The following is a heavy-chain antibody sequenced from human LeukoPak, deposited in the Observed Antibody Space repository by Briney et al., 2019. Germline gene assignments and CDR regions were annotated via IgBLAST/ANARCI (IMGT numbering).Heavy chain of an antibody. CDR3: ARDYYYDSSGYYRPPPHDAFDI. D-gene: IGHD3-22*01. J-gene: IGHJ3*02. CDR2: ISSSSSYI. V-gene: IGHV3-21*01. CDR1: GFTFSSYS. Sequence: GGSLRLSCAASGFTFSSYSMNWVRQAPGKGPEWVSSISSSSSYIYYADSVKGRFTISRDNAKNSLYLQMNSLRAEDTAVYYCARDYYYDSSGYYRPPPHDAFDIWGQGTMVTVSS.